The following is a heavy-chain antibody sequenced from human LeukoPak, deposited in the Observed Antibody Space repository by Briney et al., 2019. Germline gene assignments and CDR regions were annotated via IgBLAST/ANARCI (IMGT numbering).Heavy chain of an antibody. V-gene: IGHV3-15*01. J-gene: IGHJ6*03. CDR3: TTEFKELGSFFYFYYMDV. CDR1: GFTFSGHW. CDR2: IKTKSEGGTT. D-gene: IGHD3-10*01. Sequence: GGSLRLSCVASGFTFSGHWMNWVRQAPGKGLEWVGRIKTKSEGGTTDYAAPAKGRFTISRDDSKNALFLQMDSLKSDDTAMYYCTTEFKELGSFFYFYYMDVWGTGTTVTISS.